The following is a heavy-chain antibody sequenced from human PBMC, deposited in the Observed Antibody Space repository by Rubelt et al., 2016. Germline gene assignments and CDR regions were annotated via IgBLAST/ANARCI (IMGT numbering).Heavy chain of an antibody. CDR2: FDSEAGET. J-gene: IGHJ4*02. CDR1: GYTLTELS. CDR3: ATVSCSGGSCYSLSLGY. Sequence: QVQLVQSGAEVKKPGASVKVSCKVSGYTLTELSMHWVRQAPGKGLEWMGGFDSEAGETIYAQKFQGRVTMTEDTSTDTAYMELSSLRSEDTAVYYCATVSCSGGSCYSLSLGYWGQGTLVTVSS. D-gene: IGHD2-15*01. V-gene: IGHV1-24*01.